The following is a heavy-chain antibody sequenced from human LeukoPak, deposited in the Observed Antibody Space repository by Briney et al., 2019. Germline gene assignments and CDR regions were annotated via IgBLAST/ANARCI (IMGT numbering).Heavy chain of an antibody. CDR1: GFTFTDHY. CDR2: ITNTPNNYAS. D-gene: IGHD6-13*01. V-gene: IGHV3-72*01. CDR3: ARDTATALDY. J-gene: IGHJ4*02. Sequence: PGGSLRLSCAASGFTFTDHYMDWVRQAPGKGLEWIGRITNTPNNYASQYAAAVRGRFTISRDDSKSSLFLQMNSLKTEDTAIYFCARDTATALDYWGQGTLVTVSS.